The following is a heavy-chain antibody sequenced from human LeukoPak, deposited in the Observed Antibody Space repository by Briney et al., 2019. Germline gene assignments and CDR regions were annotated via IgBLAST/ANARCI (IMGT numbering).Heavy chain of an antibody. CDR3: ARPVRCSATTCTGPFDY. D-gene: IGHD6-19*01. V-gene: IGHV4-59*01. Sequence: PSETLSLTCTVSGGSISSYYWSWIRQPPGKGLEWIGYIYYSGSTNYNPSLKSRVTISVDMSKNQFSLKLSSVTAADTAVYYCARPVRCSATTCTGPFDYWGQGTLVTVSS. J-gene: IGHJ4*02. CDR2: IYYSGST. CDR1: GGSISSYY.